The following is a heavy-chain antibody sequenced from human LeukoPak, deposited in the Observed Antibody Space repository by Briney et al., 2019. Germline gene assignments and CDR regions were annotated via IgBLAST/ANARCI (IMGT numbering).Heavy chain of an antibody. CDR1: GYTFTAYY. V-gene: IGHV1-2*02. CDR2: IKPDNGGT. Sequence: ASVTVSFKASGYTFTAYYMHWVRQAPGQGLEWMGWIKPDNGGTNYAQKFQGRVTMTRDTSISTAYMELSGLRSDDTAVYYCARGKGSGTFLNVFAYWGQGTLVTVSS. D-gene: IGHD1-7*01. CDR3: ARGKGSGTFLNVFAY. J-gene: IGHJ4*02.